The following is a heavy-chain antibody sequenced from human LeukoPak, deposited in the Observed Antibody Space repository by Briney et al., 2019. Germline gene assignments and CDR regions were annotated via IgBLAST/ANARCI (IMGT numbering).Heavy chain of an antibody. Sequence: ASVKVSCKASGYTFTGYYMHWVRQAPGQGLEWMGWINPNSGGTNYAQKFQGRVTMTRDTSISTAYMELSRLRSDDTAVYYCARAYYYDSSGYGPNWFDPWGQGTLVTVSS. V-gene: IGHV1-2*02. CDR2: INPNSGGT. CDR3: ARAYYYDSSGYGPNWFDP. CDR1: GYTFTGYY. J-gene: IGHJ5*02. D-gene: IGHD3-22*01.